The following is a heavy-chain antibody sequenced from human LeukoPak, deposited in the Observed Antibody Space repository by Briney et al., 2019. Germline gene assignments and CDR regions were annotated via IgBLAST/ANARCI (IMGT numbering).Heavy chain of an antibody. CDR1: GGSISSGGYY. Sequence: SETLSLTCTVSGGSISSGGYYWSWIRQHPGKGLEWIGYIYYSGSTYYNPSLKSRVTISVDTSKNQFSLKLSSVTAADTAVYYCVSGPPRGDYHYGMDVWGQGTTVTVSS. CDR3: VSGPPRGDYHYGMDV. V-gene: IGHV4-31*03. D-gene: IGHD3-10*01. J-gene: IGHJ6*02. CDR2: IYYSGST.